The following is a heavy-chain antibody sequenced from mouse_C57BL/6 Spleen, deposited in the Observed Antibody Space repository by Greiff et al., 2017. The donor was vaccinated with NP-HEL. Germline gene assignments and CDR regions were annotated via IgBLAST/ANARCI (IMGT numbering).Heavy chain of an antibody. Sequence: EVQRVESGGGLVQPKGSLKLSCAASGFSFNTYAMNWVRQAPGKGLEWVARIRSKSNNYATYYADSVKDRLTISRGDSESMLYLQMNNLKTEDTAIYYYVGRGDANDYWGQGTSVTVST. V-gene: IGHV10-1*01. CDR2: IRSKSNNYAT. J-gene: IGHJ4*01. CDR1: GFSFNTYA. CDR3: VGRGDANDY.